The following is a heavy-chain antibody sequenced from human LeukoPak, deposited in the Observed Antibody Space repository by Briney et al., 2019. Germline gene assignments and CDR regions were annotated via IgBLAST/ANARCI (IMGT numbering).Heavy chain of an antibody. Sequence: GGSLRLSCAASGFTFSSYWMNWVRQAPGKGLVWVSRIASDGSSTTYADSVKGRFTISRDNSKNTLYLQMNSLRAEDTAVYYCAKDTWAIASGDGIDYWGQGTLVTVSS. CDR2: IASDGSST. D-gene: IGHD2-21*02. CDR1: GFTFSSYW. J-gene: IGHJ4*02. CDR3: AKDTWAIASGDGIDY. V-gene: IGHV3-74*01.